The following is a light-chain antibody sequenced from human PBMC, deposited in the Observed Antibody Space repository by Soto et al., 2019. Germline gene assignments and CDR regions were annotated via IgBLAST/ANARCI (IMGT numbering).Light chain of an antibody. V-gene: IGKV1-5*03. Sequence: DIQMTQSPSTLSGSVGDRVTITCRARQTISSWLAWYQQKPGKAPKLLIYKASTLKSGVPSRFSGSGSGTEFTLTISSLQPDDFATYYCQHYNSYSEVFGQGPKVELK. CDR2: KAS. CDR1: QTISSW. J-gene: IGKJ1*01. CDR3: QHYNSYSEV.